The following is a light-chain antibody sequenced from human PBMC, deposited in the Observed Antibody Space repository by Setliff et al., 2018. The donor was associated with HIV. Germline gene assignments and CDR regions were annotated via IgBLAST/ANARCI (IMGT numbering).Light chain of an antibody. J-gene: IGLJ3*02. Sequence: QSVLTQPPSASGTPGQRVTISCSGSSSNIGSNYVYWYQQLPGTTPKLLIYRNNQRPSGVPDRFSGSKSGTSAPLAISGLRSEDEADYYCAAWDDSLSGRVFGGGTK. CDR2: RNN. V-gene: IGLV1-47*01. CDR1: SSNIGSNY. CDR3: AAWDDSLSGRV.